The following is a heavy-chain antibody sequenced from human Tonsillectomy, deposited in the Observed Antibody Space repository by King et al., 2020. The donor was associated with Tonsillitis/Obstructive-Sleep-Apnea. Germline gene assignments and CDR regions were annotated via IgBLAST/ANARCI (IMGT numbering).Heavy chain of an antibody. CDR1: GFTFCSYW. V-gene: IGHV3-7*04. CDR2: VNPDGSTK. Sequence: DVQLVESGGGLVQPGGSLILSFAPSGFTFCSYWMSWVRQAPGKGLDGVAHVNPDGSTKCCVDSVKGRFTISRDNGRNSLYLQVNSLRDEDTAVYYCARDPGWGAFDIWGQGTMVTVSS. CDR3: ARDPGWGAFDI. D-gene: IGHD1-26*01. J-gene: IGHJ3*02.